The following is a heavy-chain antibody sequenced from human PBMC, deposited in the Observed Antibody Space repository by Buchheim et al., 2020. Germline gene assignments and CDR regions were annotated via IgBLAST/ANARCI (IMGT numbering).Heavy chain of an antibody. D-gene: IGHD3-9*01. CDR1: GFTFSIYG. CDR3: AKDLSGLRYFDWLPVDY. CDR2: ISYDGSNK. Sequence: QVQLVDSGGGVVQPGRSLRLSCAASGFTFSIYGMQWVRQAPGKGLEWVAVISYDGSNKYYADSVKGRFTISRDNSKNTLYLQMNSLRPEDTAVYYCAKDLSGLRYFDWLPVDYWGQGTL. V-gene: IGHV3-30*18. J-gene: IGHJ4*02.